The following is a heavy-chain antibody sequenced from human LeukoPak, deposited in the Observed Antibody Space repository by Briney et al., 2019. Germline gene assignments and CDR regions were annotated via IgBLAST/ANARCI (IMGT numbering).Heavy chain of an antibody. CDR3: ARDLRYTTG. J-gene: IGHJ4*02. V-gene: IGHV1-2*02. CDR2: INTNSGAT. CDR1: GYTFTGYY. D-gene: IGHD1-1*01. Sequence: ASXKVSCKASGYTFTGYYIHWVRQAQGQGMEWMGWINTNSGATNYAQKFQGSVTMTRDTSISTAYMELTRLTSDDTAVYYCARDLRYTTGWGQGTLVTVSS.